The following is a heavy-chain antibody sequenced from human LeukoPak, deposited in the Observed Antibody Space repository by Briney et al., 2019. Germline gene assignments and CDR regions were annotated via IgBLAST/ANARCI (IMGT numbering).Heavy chain of an antibody. CDR3: ARGRGYDSSGYYYFGNGHYYFDY. V-gene: IGHV3-7*02. D-gene: IGHD3-22*01. CDR2: IKQVVDEK. CDR1: VFTPSSYW. J-gene: IGHJ4*02. Sequence: GGCLRLSCAASVFTPSSYWMSSGRPTPEERVERGANIKQVVDEKYNMHSVSGGYTISRDNAKTSLYLKMNRLRAEDTIVYYCARGRGYDSSGYYYFGNGHYYFDYWGQGNGVMVSS.